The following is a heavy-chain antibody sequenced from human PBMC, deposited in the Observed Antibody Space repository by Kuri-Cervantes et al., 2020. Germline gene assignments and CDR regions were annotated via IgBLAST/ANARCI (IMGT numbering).Heavy chain of an antibody. CDR2: IYYSGTT. Sequence: GSLRLSCTVSGGSISSYYWSWIRQTPGKGLEWIGYIYYSGTTNYNPSLKSRVTMSVDTSKNQFSLKLSSVTAADTAVYYCARVQASYYYYYYMDVWGKGTTVTVSS. CDR1: GGSISSYY. J-gene: IGHJ6*03. D-gene: IGHD4-11*01. V-gene: IGHV4-59*13. CDR3: ARVQASYYYYYYMDV.